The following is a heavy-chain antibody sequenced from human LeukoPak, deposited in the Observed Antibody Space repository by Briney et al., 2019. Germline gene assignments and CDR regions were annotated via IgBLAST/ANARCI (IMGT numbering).Heavy chain of an antibody. CDR2: IYYSGST. J-gene: IGHJ4*02. CDR1: GGSISSSSHY. CDR3: ASHPHYYGSGSYYPSDY. Sequence: PSETLSLTCSVSGGSISSSSHYWVWIRQPPGRGLEWIGNIYYSGSTYYSPSLKSRVTMSVDTSKNQFSLRLSSATAADTAVYYCASHPHYYGSGSYYPSDYWGQGTLVTVSS. D-gene: IGHD3-10*01. V-gene: IGHV4-39*01.